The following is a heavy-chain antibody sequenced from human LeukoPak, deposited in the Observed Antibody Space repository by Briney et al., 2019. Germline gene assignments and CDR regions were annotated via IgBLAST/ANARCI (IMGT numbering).Heavy chain of an antibody. CDR2: IWYDGSNK. CDR3: ARDSISRPGWLRSFNDY. D-gene: IGHD5-12*01. V-gene: IGHV3-33*01. J-gene: IGHJ4*02. CDR1: GFTFSSYG. Sequence: GGSLRLSCAASGFTFSSYGMHWVRQAPGKGLEWVAVIWYDGSNKYYADSVKGRFTISRDNSKNTLYPQMNSLRAEDTAVYYCARDSISRPGWLRSFNDYWGQGTLVTVSS.